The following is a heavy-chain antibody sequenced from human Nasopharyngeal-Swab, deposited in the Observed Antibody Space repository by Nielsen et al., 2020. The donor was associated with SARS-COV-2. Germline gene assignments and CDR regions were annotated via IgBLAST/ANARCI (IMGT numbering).Heavy chain of an antibody. CDR1: GGSFTTYS. V-gene: IGHV4-34*01. D-gene: IGHD4-17*01. J-gene: IGHJ4*02. CDR2: INHIGST. CDR3: ARGRYYGDYDY. Sequence: SETLSLTCAVYGGSFTTYSWIWIRQPPGKELEWIGEINHIGSTNYNTYNPSLNSRVTISLATSKNQFSLTLTSVTAADTAIYFCARGRYYGDYDYWGQGALVTVSS.